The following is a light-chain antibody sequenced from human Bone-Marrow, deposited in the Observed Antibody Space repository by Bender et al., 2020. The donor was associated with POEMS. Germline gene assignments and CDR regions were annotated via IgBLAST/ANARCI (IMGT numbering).Light chain of an antibody. CDR2: DVS. CDR3: SSYTGSSTYV. V-gene: IGLV2-14*01. J-gene: IGLJ1*01. Sequence: QSALTQPASVSGSPGQSITISCTGTSSDVGGDYSVSWYQQHPGKAPKLMIYDVSHRPSGVSNRFSGSKSGNTASLTISGLQAEDEADYYCSSYTGSSTYVFGTGTQVTVL. CDR1: SSDVGGDYS.